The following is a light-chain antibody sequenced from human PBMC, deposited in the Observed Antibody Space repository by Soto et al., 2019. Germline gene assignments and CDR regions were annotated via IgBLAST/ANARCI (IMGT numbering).Light chain of an antibody. V-gene: IGKV1-39*01. J-gene: IGKJ1*01. CDR3: QQAYGDPQT. CDR2: AAS. CDR1: QSITTF. Sequence: DIQVTQSPSSLSASVGDRVTITCRASQSITTFLNWYQQKPGNAPKLLIYAASSLQTGVPSRFNGSGSGTDFTLTISSLQREDFANYYCQQAYGDPQTFGQGTKVEIK.